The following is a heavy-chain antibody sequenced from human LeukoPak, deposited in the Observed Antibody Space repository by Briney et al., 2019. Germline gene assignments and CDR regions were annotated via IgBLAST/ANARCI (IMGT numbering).Heavy chain of an antibody. J-gene: IGHJ6*03. CDR1: GFTFSSYG. D-gene: IGHD2-15*01. Sequence: GGSLRLSCAASGFTFSSYGMSWVRQAQGKGLEWVANMRQDGSEKYYVDSVKGRFTISRDNAKNSLYLQMNSLRAEDTAVYYCARDRAFHCSGGSCLYYYYYYMDVWGKGTTVTVSS. CDR3: ARDRAFHCSGGSCLYYYYYYMDV. V-gene: IGHV3-7*01. CDR2: MRQDGSEK.